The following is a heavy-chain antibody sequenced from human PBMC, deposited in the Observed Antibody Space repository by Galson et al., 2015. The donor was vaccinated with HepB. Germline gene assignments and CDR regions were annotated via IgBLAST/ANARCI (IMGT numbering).Heavy chain of an antibody. V-gene: IGHV1-3*01. D-gene: IGHD2-2*01. J-gene: IGHJ5*02. CDR1: GYTFTSYA. CDR2: INAGNGNT. CDR3: AKGKGESRGSSSFDP. Sequence: SVKVSCKASGYTFTSYAMHWVRQAPGQRLEWMGWINAGNGNTKYSQKFQGRVTITRDTSASTAYMELSSLRSEDTAVYYCAKGKGESRGSSSFDPWGQGTLVTVSS.